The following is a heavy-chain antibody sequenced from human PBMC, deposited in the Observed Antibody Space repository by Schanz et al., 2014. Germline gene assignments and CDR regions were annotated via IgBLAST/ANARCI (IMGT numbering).Heavy chain of an antibody. CDR1: GFTFSNYA. V-gene: IGHV3-30*04. CDR2: ISSDGNQQ. J-gene: IGHJ4*02. D-gene: IGHD3-9*01. Sequence: QVQLVESGGGVVRPGGSLRLSCAGSGFTFSNYAIHWVRQAPGRGLEWVGVISSDGNQQYYVDSVRGRFTMSRDNSRKTLYLQMNSLRADDTAVYYCAYYDVLTGFDYWGQGTQVTVSS. CDR3: AYYDVLTGFDY.